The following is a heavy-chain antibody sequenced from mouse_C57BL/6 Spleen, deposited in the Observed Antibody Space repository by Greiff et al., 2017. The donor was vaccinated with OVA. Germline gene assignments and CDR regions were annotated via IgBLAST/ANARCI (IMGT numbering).Heavy chain of an antibody. J-gene: IGHJ4*01. CDR2: ISDGGSYT. V-gene: IGHV5-4*01. Sequence: EVKLVESGGGLVKPGGSLKLSCAASGFTFSSYAMSWVRQTPEKRLEWVATISDGGSYTYYPDNVKGRFTISRDNAKNNLYLQMSHLKSEDTAMYYCARDQSTTVVERYYAMDYWGQGTSVTVSS. CDR1: GFTFSSYA. D-gene: IGHD1-1*01. CDR3: ARDQSTTVVERYYAMDY.